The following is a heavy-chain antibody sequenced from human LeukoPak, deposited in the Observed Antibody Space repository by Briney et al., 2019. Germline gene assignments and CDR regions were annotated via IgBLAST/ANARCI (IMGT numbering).Heavy chain of an antibody. CDR2: IYYSGST. CDR1: GGSISSYY. Sequence: SETLSLTCTVSGGSISSYYWSWIRQPPGKGLEWIGYIYYSGSTNYNPSLKSRATISVDTSKNQFSLKLSSVTAADTAVYYCARDGNSSGWYALYYMDVWGKGTTVTVSS. V-gene: IGHV4-59*12. J-gene: IGHJ6*03. D-gene: IGHD6-19*01. CDR3: ARDGNSSGWYALYYMDV.